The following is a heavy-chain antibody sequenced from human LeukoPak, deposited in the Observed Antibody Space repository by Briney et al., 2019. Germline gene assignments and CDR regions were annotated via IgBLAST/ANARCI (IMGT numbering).Heavy chain of an antibody. D-gene: IGHD2-2*01. V-gene: IGHV4-59*01. J-gene: IGHJ4*02. CDR1: GGSISRYY. CDR3: ARGSSVDY. CDR2: IYYSGST. Sequence: SETLSLTCAVSGGSISRYYWSWIRQPPGKGLEWIGYIYYSGSTNYNPSLKSRVTISVDTSKNQFSLKLSSVSAADTAVYYCARGSSVDYWGQGTLVTVSS.